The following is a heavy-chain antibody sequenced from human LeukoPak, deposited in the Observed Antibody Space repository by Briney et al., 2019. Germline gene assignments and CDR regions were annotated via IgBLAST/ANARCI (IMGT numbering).Heavy chain of an antibody. D-gene: IGHD6-13*01. V-gene: IGHV1-2*02. CDR3: ARDGSLIAAAGTNNWFDP. J-gene: IGHJ5*02. Sequence: ASAKVSCKASGYTFTGYYLHWVRQAPGQGLEWMGWINPNSGGTKSTQKFQGRVTMTRDTSISTAYMELSRLRSDDTAVYYCARDGSLIAAAGTNNWFDPWGQGTLVTVSS. CDR2: INPNSGGT. CDR1: GYTFTGYY.